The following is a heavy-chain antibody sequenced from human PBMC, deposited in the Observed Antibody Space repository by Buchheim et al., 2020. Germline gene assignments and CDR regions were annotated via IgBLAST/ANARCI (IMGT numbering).Heavy chain of an antibody. D-gene: IGHD3-22*01. J-gene: IGHJ6*03. Sequence: QVQLQESGPGLVKPSGTLSLTCGVSGGSLSSSSYYWCWIRQPPGKGLEWIGTIYYSGTTHYNPSLESRVTMSADTSKNQFSLKLSSVTAADTAVYYCARGRRYYDSSGYYFYYYYYYMDVWGKGTT. CDR2: IYYSGTT. CDR3: ARGRRYYDSSGYYFYYYYYYMDV. CDR1: GGSLSSSSYY. V-gene: IGHV4-39*02.